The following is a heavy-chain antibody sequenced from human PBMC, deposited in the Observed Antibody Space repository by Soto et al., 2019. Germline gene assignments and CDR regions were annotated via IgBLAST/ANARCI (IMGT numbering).Heavy chain of an antibody. V-gene: IGHV1-2*02. J-gene: IGHJ6*02. CDR2: INPNSGGT. D-gene: IGHD6-13*01. CDR1: GYTFTGYS. CDR3: ARVKGIDAPQGYYGMDV. Sequence: ASVKVSCNASGYTFTGYSMHWVRQAPGQGLEWMGWINPNSGGTNYAQKFQGRVTMTRDTSISTAYMELSRLRSDDTAVYYCARVKGIDAPQGYYGMDVWGQGTTVTVSS.